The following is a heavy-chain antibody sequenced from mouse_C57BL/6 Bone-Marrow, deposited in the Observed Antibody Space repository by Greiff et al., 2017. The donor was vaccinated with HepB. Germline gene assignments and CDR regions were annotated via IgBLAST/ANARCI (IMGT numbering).Heavy chain of an antibody. CDR1: GFSFNTYA. CDR3: VRHEEIYYGYDASWFAY. Sequence: EVQGVESGGGLVQPKGSLKLSCAASGFSFNTYAMNWVRQAPGKGLEWVARIRSKSNNYATYYADSVKDRFTISRDDSESMLYLQMNNLKTEDTAMYYCVRHEEIYYGYDASWFAYWGQGTLVTVSA. D-gene: IGHD2-2*01. J-gene: IGHJ3*01. V-gene: IGHV10-1*01. CDR2: IRSKSNNYAT.